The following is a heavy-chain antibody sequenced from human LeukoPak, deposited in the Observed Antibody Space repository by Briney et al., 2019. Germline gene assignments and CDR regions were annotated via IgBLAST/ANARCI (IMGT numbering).Heavy chain of an antibody. V-gene: IGHV3-21*01. CDR3: AGIGVQRPNAPFDY. J-gene: IGHJ4*02. D-gene: IGHD6-25*01. CDR2: ISSSSSYI. Sequence: GGSLRLSCAASGFTFSSYSMNWVRQAPGKGLEWVSSISSSSSYIYYADSVKGRFTISRDNAKNSLYLQMNSLRAEDTAVYYCAGIGVQRPNAPFDYWGQGTLVTVSS. CDR1: GFTFSSYS.